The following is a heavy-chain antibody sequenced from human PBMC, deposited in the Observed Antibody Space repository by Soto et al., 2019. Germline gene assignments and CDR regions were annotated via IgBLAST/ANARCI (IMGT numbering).Heavy chain of an antibody. CDR1: GFTFKNAW. D-gene: IGHD3-10*02. CDR2: IKTKADAGTT. V-gene: IGHV3-15*01. J-gene: IGHJ5*02. CDR3: TTDGATIFFDP. Sequence: QLVESGGGLEKPGGSLRLSCAASGFTFKNAWMSWVRQAPGKGLEWVGRIKTKADAGTTDYAAPVKGRFTISRDDSKNTLYLPMNSLKNEDTALYFCTTDGATIFFDPRGQGTRVTVSS.